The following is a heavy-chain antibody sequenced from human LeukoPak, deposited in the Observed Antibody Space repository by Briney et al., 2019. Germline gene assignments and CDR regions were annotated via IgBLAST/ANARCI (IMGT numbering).Heavy chain of an antibody. D-gene: IGHD3-3*01. CDR3: QSRFLEWLLDY. CDR1: GGSISTSAYY. V-gene: IGHV4-39*01. CDR2: IYYSGNT. Sequence: PSETLSLTCIVSGGSISTSAYYWGWIRQPPGEGPQWIGSIYYSGNTYYNSSLKSRVTISVDTSTSQFSLRLSSVTAADTAVYYCQSRFLEWLLDYWGQGTLVTVSS. J-gene: IGHJ4*02.